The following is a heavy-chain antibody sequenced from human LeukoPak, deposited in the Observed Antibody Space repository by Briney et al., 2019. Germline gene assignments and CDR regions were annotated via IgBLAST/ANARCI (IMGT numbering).Heavy chain of an antibody. J-gene: IGHJ6*02. Sequence: GGSLRLSCAASGFTFSDYSMNWVRQAPGKGLEWVSSISSSSSYIYSADSVKGRFTISRDNAKNSLYLHMNSLRAEDTAVYYCARVVERRYYYYGMDVWGQGTTVTVS. CDR1: GFTFSDYS. CDR2: ISSSSSYI. V-gene: IGHV3-21*01. D-gene: IGHD1-1*01. CDR3: ARVVERRYYYYGMDV.